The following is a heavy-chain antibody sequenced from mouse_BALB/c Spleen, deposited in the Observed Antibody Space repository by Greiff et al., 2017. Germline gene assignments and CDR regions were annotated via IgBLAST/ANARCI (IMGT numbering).Heavy chain of an antibody. CDR3: AMGDPLFAY. V-gene: IGHV1-82*01. J-gene: IGHJ3*01. CDR2: IYPGDGDT. Sequence: VQLQQSGPELVKPGASVKISCKASGYAFSSSWMNWVKQRPGQGLEWIGRIYPGDGDTNYNGKFKGKATLTADKSSSTAYMQLSSLTSVDSAVYFCAMGDPLFAYWGQGTLVTVSA. D-gene: IGHD2-3*01. CDR1: GYAFSSSW.